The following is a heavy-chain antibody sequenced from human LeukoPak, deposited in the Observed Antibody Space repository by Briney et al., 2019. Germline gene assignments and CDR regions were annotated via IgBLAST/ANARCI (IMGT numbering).Heavy chain of an antibody. J-gene: IGHJ5*02. CDR1: GGSFSGYY. V-gene: IGHV4-34*01. CDR2: INHSGST. Sequence: SETLSLTCAIYGGSFSGYYWSWIRQPPGKGLEWIGEINHSGSTNYNPSLKSRVTISVDTSKNQFSLKLSSVTAADTAVYYCARLPDPWGQGTLVTVSS. CDR3: ARLPDP.